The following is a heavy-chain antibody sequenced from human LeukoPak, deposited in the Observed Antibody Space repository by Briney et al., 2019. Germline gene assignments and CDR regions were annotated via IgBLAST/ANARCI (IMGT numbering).Heavy chain of an antibody. CDR1: GYIFVSYG. J-gene: IGHJ4*02. Sequence: ASVKVSCKASGYIFVSYGISWVRQAPGQGLEWMGWINAYNGNTNYAQKVQGRVTMTRDTSTSTAYMELRGLRSDDTAVSYCARASGKPNLRSHWYGGLRDWGAGTLGTVSS. CDR3: ARASGKPNLRSHWYGGLRD. V-gene: IGHV1-18*01. D-gene: IGHD2-8*02. CDR2: INAYNGNT.